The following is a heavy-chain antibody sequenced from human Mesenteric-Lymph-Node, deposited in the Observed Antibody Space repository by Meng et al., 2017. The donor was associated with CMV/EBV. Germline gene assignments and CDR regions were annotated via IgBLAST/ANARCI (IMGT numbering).Heavy chain of an antibody. J-gene: IGHJ5*02. CDR3: ARVGFSLAAAGTGGGFDP. V-gene: IGHV1-2*02. CDR2: LNPNSGGT. D-gene: IGHD6-13*01. CDR1: GYTFTGYF. Sequence: ASVQVSCKASGYTFTGYFMHWVRQAPGQGLEWMGWLNPNSGGTTSAQKFQGRVAMTRDTSISTAYMELSSLTFDDTAVYYCARVGFSLAAAGTGGGFDPWGQGTLVTVSS.